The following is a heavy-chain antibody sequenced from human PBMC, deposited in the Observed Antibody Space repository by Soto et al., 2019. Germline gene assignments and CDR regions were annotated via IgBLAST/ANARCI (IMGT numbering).Heavy chain of an antibody. J-gene: IGHJ5*02. Sequence: EVQLVESGGGLVQPGGSLRLSCAVSGFTFSNYWMGWVRQAPGKGLEWVANIDRDGTEKFYVDSVKGRFINSRDNAKNSLYLLMNSLRVEDTGVYYCARDKINAWSPDWFDPGGHGNLVTVAS. CDR2: IDRDGTEK. V-gene: IGHV3-7*01. CDR1: GFTFSNYW. D-gene: IGHD2-2*01. CDR3: ARDKINAWSPDWFDP.